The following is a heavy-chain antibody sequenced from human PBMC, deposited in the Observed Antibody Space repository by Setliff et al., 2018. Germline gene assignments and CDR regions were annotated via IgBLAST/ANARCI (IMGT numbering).Heavy chain of an antibody. D-gene: IGHD1-7*01. Sequence: SVKVSCKASGGSFTSNSITWVRQAPGQGLEWMGWINLHGGGTNYAVKFQGRVTITVDKSTNTAYMELRSLTSEDTAVYYCARSAIRGTTKKYYYYMDVWGKGTTVTVSS. J-gene: IGHJ6*03. CDR2: INLHGGGT. CDR3: ARSAIRGTTKKYYYYMDV. V-gene: IGHV1-69*10. CDR1: GGSFTSNS.